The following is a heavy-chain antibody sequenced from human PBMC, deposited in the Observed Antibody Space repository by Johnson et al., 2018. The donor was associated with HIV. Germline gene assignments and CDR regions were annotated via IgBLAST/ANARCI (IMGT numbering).Heavy chain of an antibody. Sequence: QVQLVESGGGLVQPGGSLRLSCAASGFTFSTYAMHWVRQAPGKGLEWVAVIRYDGSYKYYADSVKGRFTISRDNSKNTLYLQMHSLRAEDTAVYYCARDRPSGSYYVDAFDIWGQGTMVTVSS. CDR1: GFTFSTYA. V-gene: IGHV3-30*02. D-gene: IGHD1-26*01. J-gene: IGHJ3*02. CDR3: ARDRPSGSYYVDAFDI. CDR2: IRYDGSYK.